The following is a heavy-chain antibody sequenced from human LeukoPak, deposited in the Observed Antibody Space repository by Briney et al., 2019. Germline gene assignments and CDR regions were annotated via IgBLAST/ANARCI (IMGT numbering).Heavy chain of an antibody. V-gene: IGHV1-8*01. CDR2: MNPNSGNT. Sequence: ASVKVSCKASGYTFTSYDINWVRQATGQGLEWMGWMNPNSGNTGYAQKFHGRVTMTRNTPISTAYMELSSLGSEDTAVYYCARATRDCSSASCYNYWGQGTLVTVSS. J-gene: IGHJ4*02. CDR3: ARATRDCSSASCYNY. D-gene: IGHD2-2*02. CDR1: GYTFTSYD.